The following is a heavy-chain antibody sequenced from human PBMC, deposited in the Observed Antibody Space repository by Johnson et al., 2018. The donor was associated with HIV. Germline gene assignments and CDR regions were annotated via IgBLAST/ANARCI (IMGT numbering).Heavy chain of an antibody. J-gene: IGHJ3*02. CDR2: MSGSGGST. CDR1: GFTFSSYV. D-gene: IGHD1-7*01. V-gene: IGHV3-23*04. CDR3: ATSLTGTRPFDI. Sequence: VHLVESGGGLVQPGGSLRLSCAASGFTFSSYVMSWVRQAPGTGLEWVSGMSGSGGSTSSADSVKGRFTSSRANSKNTLYLQMNSLRAEDTAVYYCATSLTGTRPFDIWGQGTMVTVSS.